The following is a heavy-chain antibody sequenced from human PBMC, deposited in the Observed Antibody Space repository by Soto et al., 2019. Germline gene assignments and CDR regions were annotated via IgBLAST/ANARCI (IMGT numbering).Heavy chain of an antibody. CDR3: ARDPFRLMALNYYYYYGMDV. V-gene: IGHV1-3*01. CDR1: GNTVPNYA. CDR2: INGGNGNT. J-gene: IGHJ6*02. Sequence: ASVKVSCKASGNTVPNYAIHWVRQAPGQRLEWMGWINGGNGNTNYSQHFQGRATITTDTSTSTAYMELSSLRSEDTAVYYCARDPFRLMALNYYYYYGMDVWGQGTTVTVSS. D-gene: IGHD2-21*01.